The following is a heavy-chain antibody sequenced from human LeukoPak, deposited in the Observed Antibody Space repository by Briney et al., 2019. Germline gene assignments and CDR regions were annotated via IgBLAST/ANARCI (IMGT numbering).Heavy chain of an antibody. J-gene: IGHJ3*02. CDR3: ARDQEYYDSSGYHHDAFDI. Sequence: SETLSLTCTVSGGSISSGSYYWSWIRQPAGKGLEWIGRIYTSGSTNYNPSLKSRVTISVDTSKNQFSLKLSSVTAADTAVYYCARDQEYYDSSGYHHDAFDIWGQGTMVTVSS. CDR1: GGSISSGSYY. CDR2: IYTSGST. D-gene: IGHD3-22*01. V-gene: IGHV4-61*02.